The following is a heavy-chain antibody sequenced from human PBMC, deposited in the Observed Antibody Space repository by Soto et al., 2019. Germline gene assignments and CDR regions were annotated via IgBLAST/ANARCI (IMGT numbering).Heavy chain of an antibody. V-gene: IGHV1-18*01. CDR2: ISAYNGNT. Sequence: QIQLVQSGAEVKKPGASVKVSCKASGYTFSSYHITWVRQAPGQGLEWMGWISAYNGNTNYAQNLQGRVTMTTDPSTSTAYVELRSLRSDDTAVYYCASDLPPVDYWGQGTLVTVSS. CDR3: ASDLPPVDY. J-gene: IGHJ4*02. CDR1: GYTFSSYH.